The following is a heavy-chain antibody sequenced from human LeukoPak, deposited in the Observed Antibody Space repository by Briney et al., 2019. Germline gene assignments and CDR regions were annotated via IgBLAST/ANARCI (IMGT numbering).Heavy chain of an antibody. CDR2: ISSSSSTI. J-gene: IGHJ3*02. CDR1: GFTFSSYS. V-gene: IGHV3-48*01. CDR3: ARDTVLWFGERGDAFDI. Sequence: GGSLRLSCAASGFTFSSYSMNWVRQAPGKGLEWVSYISSSSSTIYYADSVKGRFTISRDNAKNSLYLQMNSLRAEDTAVYYCARDTVLWFGERGDAFDIWGQGTMVTVSS. D-gene: IGHD3-10*01.